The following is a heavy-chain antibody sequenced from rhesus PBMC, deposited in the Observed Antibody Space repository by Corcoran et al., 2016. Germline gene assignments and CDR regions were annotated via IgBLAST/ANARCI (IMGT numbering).Heavy chain of an antibody. CDR3: AKGDSSFFDY. D-gene: IGHD6-13*01. CDR1: GFTFSSYG. V-gene: IGHV3S5*01. Sequence: EVQLVESGGGLVQPGGSLRLSCAASGFTFSSYGMSCVRQAPGKGLEWVSYISNGGGSTYYADSVKGRFTISRDNSKNTRSLQMNSLRAEDTAVYYCAKGDSSFFDYWGQGVLVTVSS. CDR2: ISNGGGST. J-gene: IGHJ4*01.